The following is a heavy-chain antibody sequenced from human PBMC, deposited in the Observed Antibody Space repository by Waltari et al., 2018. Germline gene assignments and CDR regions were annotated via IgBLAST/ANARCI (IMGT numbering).Heavy chain of an antibody. CDR2: ISGSGGST. V-gene: IGHV3-23*01. J-gene: IGHJ6*02. CDR3: AKGYSSGWYHYYYYYGMDV. CDR1: GFTFSSYA. Sequence: EVQLLESGGGLVQPGGSLRLSCAASGFTFSSYAMSWVRQAPGKGLEWVSAISGSGGSTYYADAVKGRCTISRDNSKNTLYLQMNSLRAEDTAVYYCAKGYSSGWYHYYYYYGMDVWGQGTTVTVSS. D-gene: IGHD6-19*01.